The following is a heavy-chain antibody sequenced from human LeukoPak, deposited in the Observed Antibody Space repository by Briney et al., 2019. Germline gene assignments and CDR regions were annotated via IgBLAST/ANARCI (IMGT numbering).Heavy chain of an antibody. D-gene: IGHD3-22*01. J-gene: IGHJ4*02. Sequence: KPSETLSLTCTVSGGSISSYYWSWIRQPPGKGLEWIGYIYYSGSTNYNPSLKSRVTISVDTSKNQFSLKLSSVTAADTAVYYCARGVVANYFDYWGQGTLVTVSS. V-gene: IGHV4-59*01. CDR2: IYYSGST. CDR1: GGSISSYY. CDR3: ARGVVANYFDY.